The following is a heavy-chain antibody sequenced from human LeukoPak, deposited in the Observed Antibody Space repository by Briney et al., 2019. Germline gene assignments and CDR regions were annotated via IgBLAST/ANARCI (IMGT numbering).Heavy chain of an antibody. CDR2: ISYDGSNK. J-gene: IGHJ2*01. Sequence: PGGSLRLSCAASGFTFSSYAMHWVRQAPGKGLEWVAVISYDGSNKYYADSVKGRFTISRDNSKNTLYLQMNSLRAEDTALYYCAKDMQSSSWYWYFDLWGRGTLVTVSS. CDR3: AKDMQSSSWYWYFDL. D-gene: IGHD6-13*01. V-gene: IGHV3-30-3*01. CDR1: GFTFSSYA.